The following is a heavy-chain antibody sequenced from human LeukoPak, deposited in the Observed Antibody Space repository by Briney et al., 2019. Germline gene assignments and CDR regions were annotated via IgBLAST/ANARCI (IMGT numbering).Heavy chain of an antibody. CDR1: GGTFSSYA. Sequence: ASVKVSCKASGGTFSSYAISWVRQAPGQGLEWMGRIIPIFGTANYAQKFQGRVTMTRDTSTSTAYMELRSLRSDDTAVYYCARGVAFSDYWGQGTLVTVSS. CDR3: ARGVAFSDY. V-gene: IGHV1-69*05. D-gene: IGHD5-12*01. CDR2: IIPIFGTA. J-gene: IGHJ4*02.